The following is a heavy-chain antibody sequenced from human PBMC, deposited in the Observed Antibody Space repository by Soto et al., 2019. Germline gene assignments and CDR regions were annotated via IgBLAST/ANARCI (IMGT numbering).Heavy chain of an antibody. Sequence: QVQVVQSGAEVKKPGSSVKVSCKASGGTFSNDIITWVRQAPGQGLEWMGRIIPLLDIANYAQKFQGRVTITADKSTSTAYMELNSLRSEGTAVYYCVRDSPIGSTYSGYDGIDYWGQGTLVTVSS. V-gene: IGHV1-69*08. CDR2: IIPLLDIA. J-gene: IGHJ4*02. D-gene: IGHD5-12*01. CDR1: GGTFSNDI. CDR3: VRDSPIGSTYSGYDGIDY.